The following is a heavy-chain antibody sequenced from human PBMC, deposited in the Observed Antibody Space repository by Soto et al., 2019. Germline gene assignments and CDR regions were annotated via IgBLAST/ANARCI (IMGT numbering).Heavy chain of an antibody. CDR2: TSYDGSNN. J-gene: IGHJ4*01. CDR1: GFTFRSYV. V-gene: IGHV3-33*05. CDR3: ARWGTTGGLDV. D-gene: IGHD3-16*01. Sequence: QVQLVESGGGVVQPGTSLRLSCVGSGFTFRSYVIHWVRQAPGKGLEWVALTSYDGSNNFYGDSVKGRFTISRHNSRNTVELQMYSLRFEDTALYYCARWGTTGGLDVWGHGTLVSVSS.